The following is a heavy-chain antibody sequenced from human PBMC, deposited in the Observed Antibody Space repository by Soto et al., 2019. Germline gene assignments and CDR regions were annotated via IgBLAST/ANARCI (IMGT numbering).Heavy chain of an antibody. V-gene: IGHV1-46*03. J-gene: IGHJ6*03. CDR3: ARGAAAGLVYYYYYYMDV. CDR1: GYTFTSYY. D-gene: IGHD6-13*01. CDR2: INPSGGST. Sequence: GASVKVSCKASGYTFTSYYMHWVRQAPGQGLEWMGIINPSGGSTSYAQKFQGRVTMTRDTSTSTVYMELSSLRSEDTAVYYCARGAAAGLVYYYYYYMDVWGKGTTVTVS.